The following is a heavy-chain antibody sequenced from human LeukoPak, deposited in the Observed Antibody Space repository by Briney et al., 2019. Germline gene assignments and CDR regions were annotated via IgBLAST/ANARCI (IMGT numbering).Heavy chain of an antibody. CDR2: IYYSGST. V-gene: IGHV4-39*01. J-gene: IGHJ4*02. Sequence: SETLSLTCTVSGGFISSSSYYWGWIRQPPGKGLEWIGSIYYSGSTYYNPSLKSRVTISVDTSKNQFSLKLSSVTAADTAVYYCARHPLYGDYLDYWGQGTLATVSS. CDR1: GGFISSSSYY. CDR3: ARHPLYGDYLDY. D-gene: IGHD4-17*01.